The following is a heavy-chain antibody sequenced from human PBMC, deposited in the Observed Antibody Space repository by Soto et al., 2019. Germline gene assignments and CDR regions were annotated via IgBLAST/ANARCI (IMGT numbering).Heavy chain of an antibody. CDR2: ISDTGSNA. CDR3: AKYCTTVSCYYFDY. D-gene: IGHD2-2*01. Sequence: EVQLLESGGGLVQTGGSLRLSCAASGFTFSSYGMAWVRQAPGKGLEWVAGISDTGSNAYYADSVKGRFTISRDKSKNTRDLQMNSLSAEDTAVHYCAKYCTTVSCYYFDYWGQGALVTVSS. CDR1: GFTFSSYG. V-gene: IGHV3-23*01. J-gene: IGHJ4*02.